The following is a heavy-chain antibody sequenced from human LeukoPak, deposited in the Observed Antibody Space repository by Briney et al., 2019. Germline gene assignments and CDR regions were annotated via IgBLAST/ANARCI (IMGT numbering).Heavy chain of an antibody. Sequence: GGSLRLSCTTSGFTFGDYAMSWVRQAPGKGLEWVSFIRRKAHGGTTEYAASVKGRFSSSRDDSKSIAYLQMNSLKTEDTAVYFCTRVTYYYDNSGYFHFDSRGQGSLVTVFS. CDR2: IRRKAHGGTT. CDR1: GFTFGDYA. CDR3: TRVTYYYDNSGYFHFDS. J-gene: IGHJ4*02. V-gene: IGHV3-49*04. D-gene: IGHD3-22*01.